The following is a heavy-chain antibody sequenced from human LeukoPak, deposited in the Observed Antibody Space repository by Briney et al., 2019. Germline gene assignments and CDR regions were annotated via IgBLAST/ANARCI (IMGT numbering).Heavy chain of an antibody. D-gene: IGHD2-8*01. CDR2: IKQDGTEK. CDR1: GFTFSNYW. J-gene: IGHJ4*02. V-gene: IGHV3-7*01. CDR3: ARDKWYYFDY. Sequence: GGSLRLSCAASGFTFSNYWMNWVRQPPGKGLEWVANIKQDGTEKYYVDSVKGRFTISRDNAKNSLYLQMNSLRAEDTAVYYCARDKWYYFDYWGQGTLVTVSS.